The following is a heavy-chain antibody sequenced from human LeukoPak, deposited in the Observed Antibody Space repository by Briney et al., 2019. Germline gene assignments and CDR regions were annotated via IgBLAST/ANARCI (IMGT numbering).Heavy chain of an antibody. CDR1: GFTLSNNG. CDR3: ARDEGSTVVWGPIFY. Sequence: GGSLTLSCAGYGFTLSNNGRHWVRQAPGKGLEGVTDLWHDGTNKDYAASVKGRFTISRDNPKNTLYLQMNSLRAEDTALYYCARDEGSTVVWGPIFYWGQGTLVTVSS. CDR2: LWHDGTNK. D-gene: IGHD3-10*01. J-gene: IGHJ4*02. V-gene: IGHV3-33*01.